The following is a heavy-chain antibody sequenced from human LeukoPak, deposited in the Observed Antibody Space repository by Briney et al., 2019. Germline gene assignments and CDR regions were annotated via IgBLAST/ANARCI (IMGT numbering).Heavy chain of an antibody. V-gene: IGHV4-59*08. CDR3: ARSGSYGGHFDN. Sequence: SETLSLTCTVSGASISNYYCSWIRQSPGKGLEWIGYIYYSGTTNYNPSLKSRVTISVDTPKNQFSLKLTSVTAADTAVYYCARSGSYGGHFDNWGQGTLVTVSS. CDR2: IYYSGTT. D-gene: IGHD1-26*01. CDR1: GASISNYY. J-gene: IGHJ4*02.